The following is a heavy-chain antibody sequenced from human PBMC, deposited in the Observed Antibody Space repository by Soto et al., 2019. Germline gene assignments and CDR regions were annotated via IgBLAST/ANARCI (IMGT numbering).Heavy chain of an antibody. CDR1: GGTFNNYP. J-gene: IGHJ6*02. D-gene: IGHD5-12*01. V-gene: IGHV1-69*13. Sequence: SVKVSCKASGGTFNNYPITWVRQAPGQGLGWMGGSIPIFGTANYAQKFQGRVTISVDESTSTAYMELSSLRSEDTAVYYCVRGRGYSGDDHYYYFDMDVWGQGTTVTVSS. CDR2: SIPIFGTA. CDR3: VRGRGYSGDDHYYYFDMDV.